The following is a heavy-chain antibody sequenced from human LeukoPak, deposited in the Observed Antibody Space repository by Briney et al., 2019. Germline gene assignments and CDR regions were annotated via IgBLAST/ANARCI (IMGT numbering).Heavy chain of an antibody. CDR1: GFTFSSYW. V-gene: IGHV3-7*04. CDR2: IKQDGSEK. J-gene: IGHJ5*02. D-gene: IGHD3-10*01. Sequence: GGSLRLSCAASGFTFSSYWMSWVRQAPGKGLEWVANIKQDGSEKYYVGSVKGRFTISRDNAKNSLYLQMNSLRAEDTAVYYCAWGPDYNGSGVFSSWGQGTLVTVSS. CDR3: AWGPDYNGSGVFSS.